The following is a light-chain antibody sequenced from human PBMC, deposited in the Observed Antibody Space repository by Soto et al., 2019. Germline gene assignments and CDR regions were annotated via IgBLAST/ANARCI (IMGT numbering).Light chain of an antibody. J-gene: IGLJ3*02. CDR2: STN. CDR1: SGSVSTSFY. CDR3: ILYMGSAIWV. V-gene: IGLV8-61*01. Sequence: QTVVTQEPSLSVSPGGTVTLTCGLTSGSVSTSFYPSWYQLTPGQAPRTLIHSTNIRSSGVPDRFSGSILGEKAALTITGAQADEESNYFCILYMGSAIWVFGGGTQLTVL.